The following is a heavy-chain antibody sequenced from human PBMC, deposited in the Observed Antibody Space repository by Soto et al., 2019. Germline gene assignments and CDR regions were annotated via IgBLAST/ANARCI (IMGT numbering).Heavy chain of an antibody. D-gene: IGHD2-15*01. CDR2: VSTSGRST. J-gene: IGHJ4*02. V-gene: IGHV3-64D*06. Sequence: LSCSASGFIFSESTIYWVRQVPGKGLEAISAVSTSGRSTYYADSVKDRFTISRDNSKNTLFLQMGSLRPEDTAIYYCVKQAHGLDGVAFDYWGQGTQVTVSS. CDR3: VKQAHGLDGVAFDY. CDR1: GFIFSEST.